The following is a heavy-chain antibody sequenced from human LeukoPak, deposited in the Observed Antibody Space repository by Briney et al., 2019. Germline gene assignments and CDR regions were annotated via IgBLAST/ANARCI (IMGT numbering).Heavy chain of an antibody. V-gene: IGHV1-18*01. Sequence: ASVKVSCKASGYTFTSFGITWVRQAPGQGKEWMGWISTYNGNTNYAQKFQGRVTMTTDTSTSTAYMELRSLRSDDTAVYYCARDGIYYYYMDVWGKGTTVTVSS. J-gene: IGHJ6*03. CDR3: ARDGIYYYYMDV. CDR2: ISTYNGNT. D-gene: IGHD1-26*01. CDR1: GYTFTSFG.